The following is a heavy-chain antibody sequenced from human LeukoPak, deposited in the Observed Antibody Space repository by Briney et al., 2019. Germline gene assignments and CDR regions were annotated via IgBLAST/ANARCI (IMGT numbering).Heavy chain of an antibody. Sequence: PSETLSLTCAVYGGSFNGYYWSWIRQPPGKGLEWIGEINHSGSTNYNPSLKSRVTISVDTSKNQFSLKLSSVTAADTAVYYCAKATVFGVVDYFDYWGQGTLVTVSS. J-gene: IGHJ4*02. CDR3: AKATVFGVVDYFDY. CDR2: INHSGST. CDR1: GGSFNGYY. D-gene: IGHD3-3*01. V-gene: IGHV4-34*01.